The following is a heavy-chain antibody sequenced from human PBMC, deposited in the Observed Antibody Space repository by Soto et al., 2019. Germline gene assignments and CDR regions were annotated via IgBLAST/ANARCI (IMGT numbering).Heavy chain of an antibody. CDR3: ARSGAYCTGSTCLFDSF. J-gene: IGHJ1*01. D-gene: IGHD2-8*01. V-gene: IGHV1-18*01. CDR2: ISAYNGDT. Sequence: QAQLVQSGAELKKPGAAVKGSCRSSGYTVSSYGYSWVRQAPGQGLEWMGWISAYNGDTNNAQKFQARVTLTTDTSTTTAYMELRNLGSDDTAVDYCARSGAYCTGSTCLFDSFWGLGTLVTVSS. CDR1: GYTVSSYG.